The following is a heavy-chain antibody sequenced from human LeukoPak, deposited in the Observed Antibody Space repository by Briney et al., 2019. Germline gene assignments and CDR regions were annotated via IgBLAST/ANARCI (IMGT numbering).Heavy chain of an antibody. Sequence: ASVKVSCKASGYTFTSYYMHWVRQAPGQGLEWMGIINPSGGSTSYAQKFQGRVTMTRDTSTSTVYMELSSLRSEDTAVYYCAMVRGGFAFDIWGQGTMVTVSS. CDR1: GYTFTSYY. CDR2: INPSGGST. J-gene: IGHJ3*02. D-gene: IGHD3-10*01. CDR3: AMVRGGFAFDI. V-gene: IGHV1-46*03.